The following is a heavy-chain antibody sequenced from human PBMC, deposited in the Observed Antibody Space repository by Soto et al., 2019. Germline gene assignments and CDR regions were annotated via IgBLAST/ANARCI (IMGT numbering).Heavy chain of an antibody. CDR2: IKSKTDGGTT. CDR1: GFTFSNAW. D-gene: IGHD1-1*01. CDR3: TTDVSLEPHYYFDY. V-gene: IGHV3-15*01. J-gene: IGHJ4*02. Sequence: GGSLRLSCAASGFTFSNAWMSWVRQAPGKGLEWVGRIKSKTDGGTTDYAAPVKGRFTISRDDSKNTLYLQMNSLKTEDTAVYYCTTDVSLEPHYYFDYRGQGTLVTVSS.